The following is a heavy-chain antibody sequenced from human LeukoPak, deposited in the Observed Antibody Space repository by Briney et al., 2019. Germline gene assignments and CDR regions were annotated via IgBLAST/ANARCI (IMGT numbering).Heavy chain of an antibody. J-gene: IGHJ4*02. D-gene: IGHD2-2*01. CDR3: ASGTTDIVVVPATLRNYYFDY. Sequence: SVKVSCKASGYTFTSYGISWVRQAPGQGLEWMGGIIPMFGTAKYAQKFQGRVTITADKSTSTAHMELSSLRSEDTAVYYCASGTTDIVVVPATLRNYYFDYWGQGTLVTVSS. CDR2: IIPMFGTA. V-gene: IGHV1-69*06. CDR1: GYTFTSYG.